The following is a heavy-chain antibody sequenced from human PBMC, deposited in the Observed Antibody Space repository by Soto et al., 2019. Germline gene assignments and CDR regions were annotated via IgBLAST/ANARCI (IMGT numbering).Heavy chain of an antibody. CDR3: ARERTMIVVENWFDP. CDR2: INPNSGGT. Sequence: ASVKVSCKASGYTFTGYYMHWVRQAPGQGLEWMGWINPNSGGTNYAQKFQGRVTMTRDTSISTAYMELSRLRSDDTAVYYCARERTMIVVENWFDPWGQGTLVTVSS. J-gene: IGHJ5*02. V-gene: IGHV1-2*02. CDR1: GYTFTGYY. D-gene: IGHD3-22*01.